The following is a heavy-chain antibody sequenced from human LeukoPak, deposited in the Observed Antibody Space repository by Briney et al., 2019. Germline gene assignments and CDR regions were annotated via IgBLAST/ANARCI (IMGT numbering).Heavy chain of an antibody. V-gene: IGHV1-46*01. Sequence: ASVKVSCKASGYTFTSYYMHWVRQAPGQGLEWMGIINPSGGSTSYAQKFQGRVTITRNTSISTAYMELSSLRSEDTAVYYCARGTKGGSSWYDYYYYYYMDVWGKGTTVTVSS. CDR3: ARGTKGGSSWYDYYYYYYMDV. D-gene: IGHD6-13*01. J-gene: IGHJ6*03. CDR2: INPSGGST. CDR1: GYTFTSYY.